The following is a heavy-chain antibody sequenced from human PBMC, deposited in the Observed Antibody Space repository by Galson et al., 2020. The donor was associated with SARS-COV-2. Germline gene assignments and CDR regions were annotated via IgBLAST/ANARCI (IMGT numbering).Heavy chain of an antibody. V-gene: IGHV3-73*01. J-gene: IGHJ4*02. CDR3: TRRGFYYENNGYYVDY. CDR2: IRSKTNNYAT. CDR1: GFIFSGSA. D-gene: IGHD3-22*01. Sequence: GGSLRLSCAASGFIFSGSAMHWVRQASGKGLEWVGRIRSKTNNYATAYAASVKGRFTISRDDSKDTAFLQMNSLKTEDTAVYYCTRRGFYYENNGYYVDYWGQGTLVTVSS.